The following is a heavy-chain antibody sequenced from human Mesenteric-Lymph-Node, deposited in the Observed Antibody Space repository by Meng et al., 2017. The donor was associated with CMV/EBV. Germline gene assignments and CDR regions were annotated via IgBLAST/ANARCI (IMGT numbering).Heavy chain of an antibody. CDR2: ISSSSSYI. CDR3: ARGVDCSSTSCYKKGWFDP. V-gene: IGHV3-21*01. D-gene: IGHD2-2*02. J-gene: IGHJ5*02. CDR1: GFSFDRHG. Sequence: GESLKISCEASGFSFDRHGMNWVRQAPGKGLEWVSSISSSSSYIYYADSVKGRFTISRDNAKNSLYLQMNSLRAEDTAVYYCARGVDCSSTSCYKKGWFDPWGQGTLVTVSS.